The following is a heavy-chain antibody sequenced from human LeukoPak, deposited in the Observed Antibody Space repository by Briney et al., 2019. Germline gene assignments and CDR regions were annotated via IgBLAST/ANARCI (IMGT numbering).Heavy chain of an antibody. CDR3: AREGYAKNWFDP. D-gene: IGHD5-18*01. CDR1: GGTFISYA. J-gene: IGHJ5*02. Sequence: SVKVSRMPCGGTFISYAIRWVRQAPGQGVAWMGGIIPIFGTANYAQKFQGTVTITTDESTSTADMELSSLRSEDTAVYYCAREGYAKNWFDPWGQGTLVTVSS. V-gene: IGHV1-69*05. CDR2: IIPIFGTA.